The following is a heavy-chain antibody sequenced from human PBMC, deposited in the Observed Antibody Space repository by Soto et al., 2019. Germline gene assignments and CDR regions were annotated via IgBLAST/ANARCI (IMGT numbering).Heavy chain of an antibody. J-gene: IGHJ4*02. CDR2: ISGSGGST. CDR3: AKDLEGDGYNLGYFDY. V-gene: IGHV3-23*01. Sequence: PGRSLRLSCAASGFTFSSYAMSWVRQAPGKGLEWVPAISGSGGSTYYADSVKGRFTISRDNSKNTLYLQMSSLRAEDTAVYSCAKDLEGDGYNLGYFDYWGQGTLVAVS. D-gene: IGHD5-12*01. CDR1: GFTFSSYA.